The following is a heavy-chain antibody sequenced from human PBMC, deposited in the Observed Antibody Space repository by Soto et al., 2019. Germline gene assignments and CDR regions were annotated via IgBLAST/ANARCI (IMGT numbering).Heavy chain of an antibody. D-gene: IGHD4-17*01. CDR1: GGTFSSYA. J-gene: IGHJ3*02. CDR2: IIPIFGTA. Sequence: QVQLVQSGAEVKKPGSSVKVSCKASGGTFSSYAISWVRQAPGQGLEWMGGIIPIFGTANYAQKFQGRVTITADESTSTAYRELSSLRSEDTAVYYCARDRHDYGELRGRAFDIWGQGTMVTVSS. V-gene: IGHV1-69*01. CDR3: ARDRHDYGELRGRAFDI.